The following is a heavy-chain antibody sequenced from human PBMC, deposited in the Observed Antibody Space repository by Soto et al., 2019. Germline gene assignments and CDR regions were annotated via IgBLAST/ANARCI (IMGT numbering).Heavy chain of an antibody. CDR1: GYTFTSYA. CDR3: ARDLSPDLLWSQPANYYYYGMDV. Sequence: GASVKVSCKASGYTFTSYAMHWVRQAPGQRLEWMGWINAGNGNTKYSQKFQGRVTITRDTSASTAYMELSSLRSEDTAVYYCARDLSPDLLWSQPANYYYYGMDVWGQGTTVTVSS. CDR2: INAGNGNT. D-gene: IGHD3-10*01. J-gene: IGHJ6*02. V-gene: IGHV1-3*01.